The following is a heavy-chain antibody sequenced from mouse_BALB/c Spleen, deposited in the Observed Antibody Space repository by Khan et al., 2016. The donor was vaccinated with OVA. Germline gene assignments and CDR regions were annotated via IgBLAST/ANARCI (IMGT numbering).Heavy chain of an antibody. D-gene: IGHD2-4*01. CDR3: ARSYYDYPYYAMDY. V-gene: IGHV2-6-1*01. CDR2: IWSDGST. CDR1: GFSLTTYG. J-gene: IGHJ4*01. Sequence: QVQLKESGPGLVAPSQSLSITCTISGFSLTTYGVHWVRQPPGKGLEWLVVIWSDGSTTYNSALNSRLSISKDNSKSQAFLKMSSLQTDDTAMYYCARSYYDYPYYAMDYWGQGTSVTVSS.